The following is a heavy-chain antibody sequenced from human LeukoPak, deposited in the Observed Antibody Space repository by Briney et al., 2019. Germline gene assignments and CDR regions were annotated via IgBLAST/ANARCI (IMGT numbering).Heavy chain of an antibody. D-gene: IGHD3-16*02. CDR1: GFTFSSYA. V-gene: IGHV3-30-3*01. J-gene: IGHJ4*02. CDR3: AKVSGFKITFGGVID. CDR2: ISYDGSNK. Sequence: GGSLRLSCAASGFTFSSYAMHWVRQPPGKGLEWVAVISYDGSNKYYVDSVKGRITISRDNSKNTVYLQMNSLRPEDTAVFYCAKVSGFKITFGGVIDWGQGTPVTVSS.